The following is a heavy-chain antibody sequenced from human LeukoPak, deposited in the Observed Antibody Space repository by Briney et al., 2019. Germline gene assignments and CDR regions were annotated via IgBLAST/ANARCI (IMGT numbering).Heavy chain of an antibody. CDR2: ISSVSSYT. CDR3: ARDWIDRSLDY. D-gene: IGHD2-2*03. V-gene: IGHV3-21*01. J-gene: IGHJ4*02. Sequence: GGSLRLSCAASGFTFSSYNMNWVRQAPGKGLEWVSSISSVSSYTYYADLVKGRFTISRDDSKNTVYLQMNSLRDEDTAVYYCARDWIDRSLDYWGQGTLVTVSS. CDR1: GFTFSSYN.